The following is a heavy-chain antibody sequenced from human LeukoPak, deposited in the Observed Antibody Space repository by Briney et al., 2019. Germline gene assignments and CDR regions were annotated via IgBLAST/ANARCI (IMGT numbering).Heavy chain of an antibody. D-gene: IGHD3-3*01. CDR3: ARGGDFWSGYPFDY. V-gene: IGHV3-53*01. CDR2: IYSGGST. CDR1: GFTVSSNY. Sequence: GGSLRLSCAASGFTVSSNYMSWVRQAPGKGLEWVSVIYSGGSTYYADSVKGRFTISRDNSKNTLYLQMNSLRAEDTAVYYCARGGDFWSGYPFDYWGQGTLVTVSP. J-gene: IGHJ4*02.